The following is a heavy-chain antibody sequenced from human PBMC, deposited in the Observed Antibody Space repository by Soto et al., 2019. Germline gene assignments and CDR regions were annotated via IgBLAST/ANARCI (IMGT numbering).Heavy chain of an antibody. Sequence: QVQLVQSGAEVKKPGASVKVSCKASGYTFTSYGISWVRQAPGQGLEWMGWISAYNGNTNYAQKLQGRDTMTTDTSTSTGYMELRSLRSDDTAVYYCARVGAYCTTTSCQDYWGQGTLVTVSS. V-gene: IGHV1-18*01. J-gene: IGHJ4*02. D-gene: IGHD2-2*01. CDR2: ISAYNGNT. CDR1: GYTFTSYG. CDR3: ARVGAYCTTTSCQDY.